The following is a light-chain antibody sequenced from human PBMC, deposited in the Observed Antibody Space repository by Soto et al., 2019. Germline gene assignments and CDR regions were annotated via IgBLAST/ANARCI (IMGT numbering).Light chain of an antibody. CDR2: RAS. CDR1: QSISSW. CDR3: QQYNSHSGT. Sequence: DIQMTQSPSTLSASVGDRVSITCRARQSISSWLAWYQQKPGKVPKVLIYRASSLESGVPSRFSGSGSGTEFTLTISSLQPDDFATYYCQQYNSHSGTFGQGTKVEIK. J-gene: IGKJ1*01. V-gene: IGKV1-5*03.